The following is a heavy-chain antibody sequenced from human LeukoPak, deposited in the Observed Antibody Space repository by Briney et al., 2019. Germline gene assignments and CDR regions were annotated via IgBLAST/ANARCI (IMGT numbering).Heavy chain of an antibody. CDR2: INPNSGGT. CDR3: ARDSAVTELNLDY. CDR1: GYTFTGYY. D-gene: IGHD1-14*01. Sequence: VSVKVSCKASGYTFTGYYMHWVRQAPGQGLAWMGWINPNSGGTNYAQKSQGRVTMTRDTSISTAYMELSRLRSDDTAVYYCARDSAVTELNLDYWGQGTLVTVSS. J-gene: IGHJ4*02. V-gene: IGHV1-2*02.